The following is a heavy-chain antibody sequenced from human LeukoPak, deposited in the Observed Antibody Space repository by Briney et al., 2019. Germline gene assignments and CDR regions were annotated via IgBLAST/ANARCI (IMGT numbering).Heavy chain of an antibody. CDR2: ISTNGGST. J-gene: IGHJ6*01. Sequence: PGGSLRLSCSASGFSFSTYAMHWGRQAPGKGLEYVSSISTNGGSTYYADSVKGRFTISRDNSKNTLYLQMSSLRAEDTAVYYCVKVTDSGAVFYYYGLALWGQGTRVIVSS. CDR3: VKVTDSGAVFYYYGLAL. D-gene: IGHD1-26*01. V-gene: IGHV3-64D*09. CDR1: GFSFSTYA.